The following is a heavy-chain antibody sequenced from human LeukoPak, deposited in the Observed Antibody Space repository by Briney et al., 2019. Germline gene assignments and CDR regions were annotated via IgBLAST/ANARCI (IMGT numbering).Heavy chain of an antibody. CDR3: AIGSASGFDS. J-gene: IGHJ4*02. CDR1: GFIFSSYA. V-gene: IGHV3-30-3*01. Sequence: PGRSLRLSCAASGFIFSSYAMHWVRQAPGSGLEWVAFTSYDQSNKFYADSVKGRFTIFRDNSKNTLYMQMNTLRPEDTALYYCAIGSASGFDSWGQGTLVTVSS. CDR2: TSYDQSNK. D-gene: IGHD3-3*01.